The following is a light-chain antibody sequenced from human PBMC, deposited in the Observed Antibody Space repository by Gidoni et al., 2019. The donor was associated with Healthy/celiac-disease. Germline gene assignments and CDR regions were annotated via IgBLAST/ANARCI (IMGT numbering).Light chain of an antibody. V-gene: IGKV2-28*01. CDR2: LGS. CDR1: QSLLHSNGYNY. CDR3: MQALQTPIT. J-gene: IGKJ5*01. Sequence: DIVMTPSPLSMPVTPGEPASISCRSSQSLLHSNGYNYLDWYLQKPGQSPQLLIYLGSNRASGVPDRFSGSGSGTDCTLKISRGEAEDVGVYYCMQALQTPITFGQGTRLEIK.